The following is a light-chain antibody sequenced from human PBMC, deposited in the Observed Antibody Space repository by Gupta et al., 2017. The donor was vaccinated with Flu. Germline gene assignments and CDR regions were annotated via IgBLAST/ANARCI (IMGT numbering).Light chain of an antibody. CDR1: QSGSNY. CDR3: QQHSNWPRT. J-gene: IGKJ1*01. Sequence: PATLSLSPGKKATLSCRTGQSGSNYLAWYQQKTGLAPRRRVYDASNRATGIPARFSGSGAGSDFTITISSIVPEEFAVNYFQQHSNWPRTFGQGTKVEIK. V-gene: IGKV3-11*01. CDR2: DAS.